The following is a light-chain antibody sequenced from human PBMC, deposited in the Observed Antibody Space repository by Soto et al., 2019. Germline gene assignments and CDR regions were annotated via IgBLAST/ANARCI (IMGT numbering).Light chain of an antibody. CDR2: GAS. CDR3: QQDYDLPFT. V-gene: IGKV3D-7*01. Sequence: EIVMTQSPATLSLSPGERATLSCRASQSVSSSYLSWYQQKPGQAPRLPIYGASTRATGIPARFSGSGSGTDFTLTISSLQPEDFAVYYCQQDYDLPFTFGGGTKVEIK. J-gene: IGKJ4*01. CDR1: QSVSSSY.